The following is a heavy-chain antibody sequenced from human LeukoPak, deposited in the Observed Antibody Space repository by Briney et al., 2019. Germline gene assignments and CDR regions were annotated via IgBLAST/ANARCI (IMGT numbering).Heavy chain of an antibody. D-gene: IGHD2-2*01. J-gene: IGHJ3*02. CDR3: ARGVWYCSSTSCPDAFDI. V-gene: IGHV1-18*01. CDR2: ISAYNGNT. CDR1: GYTFASYG. Sequence: GASVKVSCKASGYTFASYGISWVRQAPGQGLEGMGWISAYNGNTNYAQKLQGRVTMTTDTSTSTAYMELRSLRSDDTAVYYCARGVWYCSSTSCPDAFDIWGQGTVVTVSS.